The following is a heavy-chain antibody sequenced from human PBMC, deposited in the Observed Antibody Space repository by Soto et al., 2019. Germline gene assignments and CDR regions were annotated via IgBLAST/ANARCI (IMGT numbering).Heavy chain of an antibody. CDR1: GFTFDNYG. V-gene: IGHV3-30*18. Sequence: PGGSLRLSCQASGFTFDNYGMHWVRQAPGKGLEWVAVITYDGSNKYYADSVKGRFTISRDNSKNTLSLHLNTLKPEDTAVYHFAKDRVGGTFYTPLGFWGQGTLVTVSS. CDR2: ITYDGSNK. J-gene: IGHJ4*02. CDR3: AKDRVGGTFYTPLGF. D-gene: IGHD1-7*01.